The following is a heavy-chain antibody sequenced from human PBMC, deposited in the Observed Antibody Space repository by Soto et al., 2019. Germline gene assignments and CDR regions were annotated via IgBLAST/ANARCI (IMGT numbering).Heavy chain of an antibody. V-gene: IGHV4-4*01. Sequence: QVELQESGPGLVKPSGTLSLPCVVSGNSISTTNWWSWVRQSPGKGLEWIGETYHSGSTNYNPSLNSRVTISVDKSNNHCSLKLSPVTAAATAACGCARDVGYHYDGSPSGQFDFWGQGTLVTVSS. CDR3: ARDVGYHYDGSPSGQFDF. J-gene: IGHJ4*02. D-gene: IGHD3-22*01. CDR1: GNSISTTNW. CDR2: TYHSGST.